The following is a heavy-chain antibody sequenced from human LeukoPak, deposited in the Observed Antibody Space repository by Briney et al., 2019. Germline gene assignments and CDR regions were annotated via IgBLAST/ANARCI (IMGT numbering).Heavy chain of an antibody. CDR1: GYIFTSYY. V-gene: IGHV1-46*01. CDR3: ARDRVSSGWPRPYDY. D-gene: IGHD6-19*01. CDR2: INPSGGST. Sequence: GASVKVSCKASGYIFTSYYMHWVRQAPGQGLEWMGIINPSGGSTSYAQKFQGRVTMTRDTSTSTVYMELSSLRSEDTAVYYCARDRVSSGWPRPYDYWGQGTLVTVSS. J-gene: IGHJ4*02.